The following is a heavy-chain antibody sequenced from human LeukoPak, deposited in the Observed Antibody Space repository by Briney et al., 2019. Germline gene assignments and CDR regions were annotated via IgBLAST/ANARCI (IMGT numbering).Heavy chain of an antibody. CDR3: ARQFGYV. Sequence: SQTLSLTCAVSGGSISSGGYSWSWIRQPPGKGLEWIGYIYHSGSTYYNPSLKSRVTISVDTSKNQFSLKLSSVTAADTAVYYCARQFGYVWGQGTLVTVSS. CDR2: IYHSGST. D-gene: IGHD3-16*01. V-gene: IGHV4-30-2*03. CDR1: GGSISSGGYS. J-gene: IGHJ4*02.